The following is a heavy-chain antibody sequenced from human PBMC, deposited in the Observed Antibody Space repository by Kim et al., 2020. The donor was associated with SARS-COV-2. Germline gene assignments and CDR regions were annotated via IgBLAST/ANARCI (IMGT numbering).Heavy chain of an antibody. CDR2: IYHSGST. CDR3: ARVALTYYYDSSGYYSKLTYYYYGMDV. Sequence: SETLSLTCAVSGGSISSSNWWSWVHQPPGKGLEWIGEIYHSGSTNYNPSLKSRVTISVDKSKNQFSLKLSSVTAADTAVYYCARVALTYYYDSSGYYSKLTYYYYGMDVWGQGTTVTVSS. D-gene: IGHD3-22*01. CDR1: GGSISSSNW. V-gene: IGHV4-4*02. J-gene: IGHJ6*02.